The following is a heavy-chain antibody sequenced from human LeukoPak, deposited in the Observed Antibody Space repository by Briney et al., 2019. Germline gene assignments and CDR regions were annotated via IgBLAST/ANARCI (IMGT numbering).Heavy chain of an antibody. CDR3: ARDYRAYLAAAGDWFDP. J-gene: IGHJ5*02. CDR2: IWYDGSNK. V-gene: IGHV3-33*08. CDR1: GFTFSSYA. Sequence: GGSLRLSCAASGFTFSSYAMHWVRQAPGKGLEWVAVIWYDGSNKYYADSVKGRFTISRDNSKNTLYLQMNSLRAEDTAVYYCARDYRAYLAAAGDWFDPWGQGTLVTVSS. D-gene: IGHD6-13*01.